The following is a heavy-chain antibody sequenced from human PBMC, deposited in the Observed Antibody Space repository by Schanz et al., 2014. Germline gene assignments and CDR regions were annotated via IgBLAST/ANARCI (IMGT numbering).Heavy chain of an antibody. J-gene: IGHJ6*02. V-gene: IGHV3-30-3*01. CDR3: ARAKRFGDMDV. D-gene: IGHD3-10*01. CDR1: GFTFSSYA. Sequence: QGQLVESGGGVVQPGRSLRLSCAASGFTFSSYAMHWVRQAPGKGLEWVAVMSYDGSNKYYADSVKGRFTISRDTPKNTLYVQMNSLRADDTAVYYCARAKRFGDMDVWGQGTTVTVSS. CDR2: MSYDGSNK.